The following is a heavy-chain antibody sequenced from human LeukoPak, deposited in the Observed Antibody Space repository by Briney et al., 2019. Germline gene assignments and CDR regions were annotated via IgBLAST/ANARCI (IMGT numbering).Heavy chain of an antibody. CDR1: GFTFSSYE. J-gene: IGHJ6*03. CDR3: ARRGIAAAGAYYYYMDV. CDR2: ISSSGSTI. D-gene: IGHD6-13*01. V-gene: IGHV3-48*03. Sequence: GGSLRLSCAASGFTFSSYEMNWVRQAPGKGLEWVSYISSSGSTIYYADSVKGRFTISRDNAKNSLYLQMNSLRAEDTAVYYCARRGIAAAGAYYYYMDVWGKGTTVTISS.